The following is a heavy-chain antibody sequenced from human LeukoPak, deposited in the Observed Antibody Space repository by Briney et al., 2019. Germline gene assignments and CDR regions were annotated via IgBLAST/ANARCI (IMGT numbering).Heavy chain of an antibody. Sequence: KASETLSLTCTVSGGSISSSSYYWGWIRQPPGKGLEWIGSIYYSGSTYYNPSLKSRVTISVDTSKNQFSLKLSSVTAADTAVYYCARYPRGTSLFDYWGQGTLVTVSS. CDR1: GGSISSSSYY. V-gene: IGHV4-39*07. CDR2: IYYSGST. D-gene: IGHD3-10*01. CDR3: ARYPRGTSLFDY. J-gene: IGHJ4*02.